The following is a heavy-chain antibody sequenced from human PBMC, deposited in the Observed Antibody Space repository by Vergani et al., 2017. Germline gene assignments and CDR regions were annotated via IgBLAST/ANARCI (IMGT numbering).Heavy chain of an antibody. J-gene: IGHJ6*02. CDR3: ARHASTHQQLISDYDGMDV. CDR1: GYSFTSYW. Sequence: EVQLVQSGAEVTKPGESLRISCKGSGYSFTSYWISWVRQMPXKGLVWMGRIDPSDSYTNYSPSFQGHVTISADKSISTAYLQLSSLKATDTAMYYCARHASTHQQLISDYDGMDVWGQGTTVTVSS. V-gene: IGHV5-10-1*01. D-gene: IGHD6-13*01. CDR2: IDPSDSYT.